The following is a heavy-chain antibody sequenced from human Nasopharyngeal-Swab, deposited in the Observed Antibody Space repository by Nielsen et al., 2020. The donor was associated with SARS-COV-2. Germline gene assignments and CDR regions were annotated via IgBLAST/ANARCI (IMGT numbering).Heavy chain of an antibody. CDR3: ASEGSGVFGVVIYAFDI. Sequence: ASVKVSFKVSGYTLTVLPIHWVRQAPGKGLAWMGTVVPEDGEPIYAQNFQGRVTMTEDTSTYTAYLELSSLRSEDTAVYYCASEGSGVFGVVIYAFDIWGPGTLVTVSS. J-gene: IGHJ3*02. CDR1: GYTLTVLP. CDR2: VVPEDGEP. V-gene: IGHV1-24*01. D-gene: IGHD3-3*01.